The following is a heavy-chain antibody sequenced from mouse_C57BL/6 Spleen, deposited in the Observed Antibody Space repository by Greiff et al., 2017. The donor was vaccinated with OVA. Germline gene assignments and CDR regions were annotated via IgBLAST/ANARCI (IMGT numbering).Heavy chain of an antibody. D-gene: IGHD1-1*01. V-gene: IGHV5-4*01. CDR2: ISDGGSYT. CDR1: GFTFSSYA. J-gene: IGHJ4*01. CDR3: ARDYYGSSYDYYAMDY. Sequence: DVKLVESGGGLVKPGGSLKLSCAASGFTFSSYAMSWVRQTPEKRLEWVATISDGGSYTYYPDNVKGRFTISRDNAKNNLYLQMSHLKSEDTAMYYCARDYYGSSYDYYAMDYWGQGTSVTVSS.